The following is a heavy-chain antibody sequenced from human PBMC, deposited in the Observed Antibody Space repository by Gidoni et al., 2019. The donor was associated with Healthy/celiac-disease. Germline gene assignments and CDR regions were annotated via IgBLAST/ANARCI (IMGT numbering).Heavy chain of an antibody. CDR1: GFTFSNAW. D-gene: IGHD7-27*01. J-gene: IGHJ4*02. V-gene: IGHV3-15*01. CDR2: IKSKTDGGTT. CDR3: TTRVRTGDFFDY. Sequence: EVQLVESGGVLVKPGGSLRLSCSASGFTFSNAWMRWVRQAPGKGLEWVGRIKSKTDGGTTDDAAPVKGRFTISRDDSKNTLYLQMNSLKTEDTAVYYCTTRVRTGDFFDYWGQGTLVTVSS.